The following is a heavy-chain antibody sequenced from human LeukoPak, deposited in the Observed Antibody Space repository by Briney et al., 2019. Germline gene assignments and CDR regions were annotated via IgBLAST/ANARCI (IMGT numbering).Heavy chain of an antibody. D-gene: IGHD6-19*01. CDR2: ISYDGSKK. V-gene: IGHV3-30-3*01. CDR3: ARAASGYSSGWCFDY. Sequence: GGSLRLSCAASGFTFSSYAMHWVRQAPGKGLEWVAVISYDGSKKYYADSVKGRFTISRDNSKNTLYLQMNSLRAEDTAVYYCARAASGYSSGWCFDYWGQGTLVTVSS. CDR1: GFTFSSYA. J-gene: IGHJ4*02.